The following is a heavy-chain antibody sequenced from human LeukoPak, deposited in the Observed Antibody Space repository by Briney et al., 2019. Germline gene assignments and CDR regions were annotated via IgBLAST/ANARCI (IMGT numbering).Heavy chain of an antibody. CDR2: ISASGDTT. V-gene: IGHV3-23*01. Sequence: PGGSLRLSCAASGFTFSIYVMSWVRQAPGKGLEWVSTISASGDTTYYADSVKGRFTISRDNSKNALYLQMNSLRAEDTALYYCARGSSVVGLDWGQGTLVTVSS. CDR1: GFTFSIYV. CDR3: ARGSSVVGLD. J-gene: IGHJ4*02. D-gene: IGHD2-15*01.